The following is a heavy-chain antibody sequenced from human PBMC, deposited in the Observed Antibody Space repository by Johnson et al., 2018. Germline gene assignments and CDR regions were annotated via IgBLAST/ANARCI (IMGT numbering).Heavy chain of an antibody. Sequence: VQLQESGGGLVQPGGSXTLSCAASGFTFRGSALPWVRQASGNGLEWVGRIRSKANRYATAYAASVKGRFTISRDDSKNTAYLQRTSLKTEDTAVYYCTSEGHWGQGTLVTVSS. J-gene: IGHJ1*01. V-gene: IGHV3-73*02. CDR3: TSEGH. CDR2: IRSKANRYAT. CDR1: GFTFRGSA.